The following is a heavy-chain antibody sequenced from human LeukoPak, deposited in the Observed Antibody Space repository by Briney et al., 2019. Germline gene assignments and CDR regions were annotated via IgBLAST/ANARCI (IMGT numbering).Heavy chain of an antibody. CDR2: INHSGST. CDR3: ASRHHSRDY. J-gene: IGHJ4*02. Sequence: PSETLSLTCAVYGGSFSGYYWSWIRQPPGKGLEWIGEINHSGSTNYNPSLKSRVTISVDTSKNQFSLKLSSVTAADTAVYYCASRHHSRDYWGQETLVTVSS. V-gene: IGHV4-34*01. CDR1: GGSFSGYY.